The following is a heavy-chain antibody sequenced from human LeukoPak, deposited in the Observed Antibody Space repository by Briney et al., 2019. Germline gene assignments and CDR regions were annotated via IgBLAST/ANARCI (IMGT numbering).Heavy chain of an antibody. J-gene: IGHJ5*02. D-gene: IGHD6-19*01. CDR1: GGSFSGYY. CDR2: INHSGST. Sequence: SETLSLTCAVYGGSFSGYYWSWIRQPPGKGLEWIGEINHSGSTNYNPSLKSRATISVDTSKNQFSLKLSSVTAADTAVYYCARGYSSGWYKPYNWFDPWGQGTLVTVSS. V-gene: IGHV4-34*01. CDR3: ARGYSSGWYKPYNWFDP.